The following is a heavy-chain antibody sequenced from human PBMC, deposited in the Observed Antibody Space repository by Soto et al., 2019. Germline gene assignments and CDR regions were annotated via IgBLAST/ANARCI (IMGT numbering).Heavy chain of an antibody. CDR3: ASGHDYGGNPRPYYFDY. D-gene: IGHD4-17*01. Sequence: VQLVESGGGLIQPGGSLRLSCAASGFTVSDYYMSWIRQAPGKGLEWVSYISSSSSYTNYADSVKGRFTISRDNAKNSLYLQMNSLRAEDTAVYYCASGHDYGGNPRPYYFDYWGQGTLVTVSS. J-gene: IGHJ4*02. CDR1: GFTVSDYY. V-gene: IGHV3-11*06. CDR2: ISSSSSYT.